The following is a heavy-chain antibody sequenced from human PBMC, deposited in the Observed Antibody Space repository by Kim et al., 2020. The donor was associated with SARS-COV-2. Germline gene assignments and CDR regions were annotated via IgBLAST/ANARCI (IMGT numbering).Heavy chain of an antibody. V-gene: IGHV3-15*01. CDR2: IKSKTDGGTT. CDR3: TTGAGRGARAGLIVVTLTPLDY. J-gene: IGHJ4*02. CDR1: GFTFSNAW. Sequence: GGSLRLSCAASGFTFSNAWMSWVRQAPGKGLEWVGRIKSKTDGGTTDYAAPVKGRFTISRDDSKNTLYLQMNSLKTEDTAVYYCTTGAGRGARAGLIVVTLTPLDYWGQGTLVTVSS. D-gene: IGHD3-22*01.